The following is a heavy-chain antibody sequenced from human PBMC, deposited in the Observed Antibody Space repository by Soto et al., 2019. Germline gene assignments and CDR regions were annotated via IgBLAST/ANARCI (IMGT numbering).Heavy chain of an antibody. V-gene: IGHV3-23*01. J-gene: IGHJ4*02. D-gene: IGHD6-19*01. CDR1: GFIFDDYA. CDR2: TSGSGVTT. CDR3: ARVHTSGWFADS. Sequence: EVQLLESGGGLVQPGGSLRLSCGAPGFIFDDYAMMWVRQTPGKGLEWVSATSGSGVTTYYADSVKGRFTISRDNSKNTLYLQMNSLRADGTALYYCARVHTSGWFADSWGQGTRVTVSP.